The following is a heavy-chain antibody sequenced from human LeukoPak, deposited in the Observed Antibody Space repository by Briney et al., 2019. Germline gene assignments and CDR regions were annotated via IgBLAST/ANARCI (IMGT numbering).Heavy chain of an antibody. CDR3: AKRAAVPAAIGSFDY. D-gene: IGHD2-2*02. Sequence: HSGGSLRLSCETSGFTFSNYWMTWVRQAPGKGLEWVAVISYDGSNKYYADSVKGRFTISRDNSKNTLYLQMNSLRAEDTAVYYCAKRAAVPAAIGSFDYWGQGTLVTVSS. J-gene: IGHJ4*02. V-gene: IGHV3-30*18. CDR1: GFTFSNYW. CDR2: ISYDGSNK.